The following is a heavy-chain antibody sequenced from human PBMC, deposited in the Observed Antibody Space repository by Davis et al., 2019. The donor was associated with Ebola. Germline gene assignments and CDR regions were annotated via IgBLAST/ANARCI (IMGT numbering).Heavy chain of an antibody. CDR3: ARGPLRYYYGSGSYYKFLFDY. J-gene: IGHJ4*02. CDR1: GGSFSGYY. Sequence: GSLRLSCAVSGGSFSGYYWSWIRQPPGKGLEWIGEINHSGSTNYNPSLKSRVTISVDTSKNQFSLKLSSVTAADTAVYYCARGPLRYYYGSGSYYKFLFDYWGQGTLVTVSS. D-gene: IGHD3-10*01. CDR2: INHSGST. V-gene: IGHV4-34*01.